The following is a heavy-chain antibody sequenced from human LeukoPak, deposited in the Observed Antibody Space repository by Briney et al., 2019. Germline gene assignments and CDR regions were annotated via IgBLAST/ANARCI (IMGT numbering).Heavy chain of an antibody. CDR2: ISSSSSYI. Sequence: GGSLRLSCAASGFTFSSYSMNWVRPAPGKGLEWVSSISSSSSYIYYADSVKGRFTISRDNAKNSLYLQMNSLRAEDTAVYYCARDSADSGYDPFDYWGQGTLVTVSS. J-gene: IGHJ4*02. D-gene: IGHD5-12*01. CDR1: GFTFSSYS. V-gene: IGHV3-21*01. CDR3: ARDSADSGYDPFDY.